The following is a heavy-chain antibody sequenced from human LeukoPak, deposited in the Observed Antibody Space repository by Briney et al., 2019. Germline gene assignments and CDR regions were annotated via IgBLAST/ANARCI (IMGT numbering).Heavy chain of an antibody. J-gene: IGHJ4*02. V-gene: IGHV1-18*01. CDR1: GYTFTSYG. D-gene: IGHD3-3*01. Sequence: GASVKVSCKASGYTFTSYGISWARQAPGQGLEWMGWISAYNGNTNYAQKVQGRVTMTTDTSTSTAYMVLRSLRSDDTAVYYCARARRLRFLEWTPDFDYWGQGTLVTVSS. CDR2: ISAYNGNT. CDR3: ARARRLRFLEWTPDFDY.